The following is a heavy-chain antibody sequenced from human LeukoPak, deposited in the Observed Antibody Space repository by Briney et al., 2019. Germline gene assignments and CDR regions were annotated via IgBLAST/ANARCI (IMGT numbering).Heavy chain of an antibody. J-gene: IGHJ4*02. CDR2: IYTSGST. CDR1: GGSISSGSYY. Sequence: SETLSLTCTVSGGSISSGSYYWSRIRQPAGKGLEWIGRIYTSGSTNYNPSLKSRVTISVDTSKNQFSLKLSSVTAADTAVYYCARGNYWGQGTLVTVSS. CDR3: ARGNY. V-gene: IGHV4-61*02.